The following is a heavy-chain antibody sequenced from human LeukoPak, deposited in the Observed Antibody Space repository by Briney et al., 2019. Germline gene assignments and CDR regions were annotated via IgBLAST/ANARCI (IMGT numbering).Heavy chain of an antibody. D-gene: IGHD6-13*01. CDR1: GGSISSYY. Sequence: PSETLSLTCTVSGGSISSYYWSWIRQPPGKGLEWIGYIYYSGSTNYYPSLKSRVTISVDTSKNQFSLKLSSVTAADTAVYYCARGFPQLVPKLMGLKGNWFDPWGQGTLVTVSS. CDR3: ARGFPQLVPKLMGLKGNWFDP. J-gene: IGHJ5*02. V-gene: IGHV4-59*12. CDR2: IYYSGST.